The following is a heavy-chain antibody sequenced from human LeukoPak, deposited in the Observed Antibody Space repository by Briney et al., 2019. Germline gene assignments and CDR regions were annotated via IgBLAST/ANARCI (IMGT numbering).Heavy chain of an antibody. CDR3: ARSRQPSGLFNS. CDR1: GYAITSGGFS. D-gene: IGHD3-10*01. V-gene: IGHV4-30-2*01. J-gene: IGHJ5*01. Sequence: SETLSLTCTVSGYAITSGGFSWNWIRQPPGKGLEWIGCIYDRGPAYYNPSLKSRFTISVDRPKNQFFLNVTSLTAADTAVYYCARSRQPSGLFNSWGQGTLVVVSS. CDR2: IYDRGPA.